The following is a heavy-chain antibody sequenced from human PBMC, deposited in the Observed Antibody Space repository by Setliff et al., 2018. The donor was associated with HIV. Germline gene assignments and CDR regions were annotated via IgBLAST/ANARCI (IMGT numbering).Heavy chain of an antibody. CDR3: ARLGAEDFSDYDWVDY. D-gene: IGHD5-12*01. V-gene: IGHV4-34*01. CDR1: GGSFSGYY. J-gene: IGHJ4*02. Sequence: SETLSLTCAVYGGSFSGYYWIWIRQPPGKGLEWIGEINHSGDTNYNPSLKSRVTISVDTSKNQFSLNLNSVTAADTAVYYCARLGAEDFSDYDWVDYWGQGTLVTVSS. CDR2: INHSGDT.